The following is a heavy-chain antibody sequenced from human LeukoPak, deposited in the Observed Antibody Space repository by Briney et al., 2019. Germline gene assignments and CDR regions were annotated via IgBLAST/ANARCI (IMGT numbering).Heavy chain of an antibody. V-gene: IGHV4-39*01. Sequence: SETLSLTCTVDGGSISSSSYYWGWIRQPPGKGLEWIGSIYYSGSTYYNPSLKSRVTISVDTSKNQSSLKLSSVTAADTAVYYCARLSSIAGFFDIWGQGTMVTVSS. J-gene: IGHJ3*02. D-gene: IGHD6-6*01. CDR2: IYYSGST. CDR3: ARLSSIAGFFDI. CDR1: GGSISSSSYY.